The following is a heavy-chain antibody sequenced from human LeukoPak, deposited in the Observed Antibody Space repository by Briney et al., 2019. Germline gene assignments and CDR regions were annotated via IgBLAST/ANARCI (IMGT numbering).Heavy chain of an antibody. V-gene: IGHV4-59*08. CDR2: VYYSGTT. CDR3: ARHGGSLGYFDY. CDR1: GGSISTYY. J-gene: IGHJ4*02. Sequence: SETLSLTCSVSGGSISTYYWSWIRQTPGKGLEWIGYVYYSGTTNYNPSLKGRVTISSDTSKNQFSLNLQSVNVADTAIYYCARHGGSLGYFDYWGQGTLVTVSS. D-gene: IGHD1-26*01.